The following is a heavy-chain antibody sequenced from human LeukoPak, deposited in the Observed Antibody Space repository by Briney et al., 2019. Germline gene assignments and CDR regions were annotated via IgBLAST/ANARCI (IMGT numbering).Heavy chain of an antibody. Sequence: GGSLSLCCAASRFTFSNHWMSWVRQAPGKGLDWVANIKQDGSEKNYVDSVKGRFTISRDNAKNSLYLQMNSLGDEDTAVYYCARHRFSFGVVIMGAFDVWGQATMVTVSS. CDR3: ARHRFSFGVVIMGAFDV. D-gene: IGHD3-3*01. J-gene: IGHJ3*01. V-gene: IGHV3-7*01. CDR2: IKQDGSEK. CDR1: RFTFSNHW.